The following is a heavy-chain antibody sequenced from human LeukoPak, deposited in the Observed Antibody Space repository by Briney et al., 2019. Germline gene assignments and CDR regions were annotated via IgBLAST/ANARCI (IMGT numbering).Heavy chain of an antibody. Sequence: GESLKVSCKGSGYSVTSYWIGGVRQMPGKGREWMGIIYPGDSDTRYSPSFQGQGPISCDKSIHTAYLQWSSLKASNTALYYCARVGSVTNFGVVSYYFDYWGQGTLVTVSS. CDR1: GYSVTSYW. CDR2: IYPGDSDT. CDR3: ARVGSVTNFGVVSYYFDY. D-gene: IGHD3-3*01. J-gene: IGHJ4*02. V-gene: IGHV5-51*01.